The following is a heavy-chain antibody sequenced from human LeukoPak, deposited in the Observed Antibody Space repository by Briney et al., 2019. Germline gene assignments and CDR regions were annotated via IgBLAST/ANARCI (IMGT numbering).Heavy chain of an antibody. D-gene: IGHD3-3*01. V-gene: IGHV1-69*01. CDR3: ARVERDYDFWSGYYQSFYYFDY. J-gene: IGHJ4*02. CDR2: IIPIFGTA. CDR1: GGTFSSYA. Sequence: GSSVKVSCKASGGTFSSYAISWVRQAPGQWLEWMGGIIPIFGTANYAQKFQGRVTITADESTSTAYMELSSLRSEDTAVYYCARVERDYDFWSGYYQSFYYFDYWGQGTLVTVSS.